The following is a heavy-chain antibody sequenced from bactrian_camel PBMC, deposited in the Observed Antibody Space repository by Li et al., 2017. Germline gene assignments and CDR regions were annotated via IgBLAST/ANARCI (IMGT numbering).Heavy chain of an antibody. V-gene: IGHV3S55*01. CDR1: GLGFEDAS. D-gene: IGHD6*01. CDR2: ISPDGTT. J-gene: IGHJ6*01. CDR3: AAVRYGGSWYPLCRARSADFGY. Sequence: VQLVESGGGSVTAGGSLRLSCTASGLGFEDASVGWYRQAAGKDCELLADISPDGTTFNQMSVKGRFTISKDNRKNILYLQMNSLTPEDTAMYYCAAVRYGGSWYPLCRARSADFGYWGQGTQVTVS.